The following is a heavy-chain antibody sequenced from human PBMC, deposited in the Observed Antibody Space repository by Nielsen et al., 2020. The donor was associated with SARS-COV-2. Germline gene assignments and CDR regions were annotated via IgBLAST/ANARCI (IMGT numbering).Heavy chain of an antibody. D-gene: IGHD7-27*01. Sequence: SETLSLTCAVSGGSISSSNWWSWVRQPPGKGLEWIGEIYHSGSTNYNPSLKSRVTISVGKSKNQFSLKLSSVTAADTAVYYCARPRTGDSLAFDYWGQGTLVTVSS. J-gene: IGHJ4*02. V-gene: IGHV4-4*02. CDR2: IYHSGST. CDR1: GGSISSSNW. CDR3: ARPRTGDSLAFDY.